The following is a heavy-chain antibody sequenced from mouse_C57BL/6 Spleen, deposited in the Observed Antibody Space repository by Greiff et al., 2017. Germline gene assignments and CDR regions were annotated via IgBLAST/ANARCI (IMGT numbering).Heavy chain of an antibody. Sequence: VQLQQSGPELVKPGASVKISCKASGYAFSSSWMNWVEQRPGEGLERIGRIYPGDGDTNYNGKVKGKATLTADKSSSTAYMQLSSLTAEDTAVYFCARDGNEYYFGYWGQGTTLTVSS. V-gene: IGHV1-82*01. CDR2: IYPGDGDT. D-gene: IGHD2-1*01. J-gene: IGHJ2*01. CDR3: ARDGNEYYFGY. CDR1: GYAFSSSW.